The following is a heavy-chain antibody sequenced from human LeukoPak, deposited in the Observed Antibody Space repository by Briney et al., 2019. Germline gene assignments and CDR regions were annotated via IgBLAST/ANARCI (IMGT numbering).Heavy chain of an antibody. CDR2: INPSGGST. D-gene: IGHD3/OR15-3a*01. CDR3: ARDKAIFRPGTRADYYYYMDV. CDR1: GYTFTSYY. J-gene: IGHJ6*03. Sequence: ASVKVSCKASGYTFTSYYMHWVRQAPGQGLEWMGIINPSGGSTSYAQKFQGRVTMTRDTSTSTVYMELNSLRVEDTAVYYCARDKAIFRPGTRADYYYYMDVWGKGTTVTVAS. V-gene: IGHV1-46*01.